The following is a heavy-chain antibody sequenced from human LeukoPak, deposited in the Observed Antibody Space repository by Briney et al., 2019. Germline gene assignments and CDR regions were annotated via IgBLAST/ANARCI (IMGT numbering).Heavy chain of an antibody. D-gene: IGHD3-10*01. Sequence: GASVKVSCKVSVYTLTELSMHWVRQAPGKGLEWMGGFDPEDGETIYAQKFQGRVTMTEDTSTDTAYMELSSLRSEDTAVYYCATDREVRGVITPEGMNWFDPWGQGTLVTVSS. J-gene: IGHJ5*02. CDR2: FDPEDGET. CDR1: VYTLTELS. V-gene: IGHV1-24*01. CDR3: ATDREVRGVITPEGMNWFDP.